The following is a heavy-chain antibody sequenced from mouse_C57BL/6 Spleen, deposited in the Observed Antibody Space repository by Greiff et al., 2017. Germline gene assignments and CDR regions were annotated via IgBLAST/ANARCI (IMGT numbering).Heavy chain of an antibody. CDR1: GFTFSNYW. CDR2: IRLKSDNYAT. CDR3: TGRTGFDY. Sequence: EVQLVESGGGLVQPGGSMKLSCVASGFTFSNYWMNWVRQSPEKGLEWVAQIRLKSDNYATHYAESVKGRFTISRDDSKSSVYLQMNNLRAEDTGIYYCTGRTGFDYWGQGTTLTVSS. V-gene: IGHV6-3*01. J-gene: IGHJ2*01.